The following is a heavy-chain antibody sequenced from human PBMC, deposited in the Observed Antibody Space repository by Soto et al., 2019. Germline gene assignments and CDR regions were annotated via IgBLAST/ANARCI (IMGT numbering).Heavy chain of an antibody. CDR1: QLTFSNSW. J-gene: IGHJ5*01. D-gene: IGHD3-10*01. CDR2: MNQDGSEK. Sequence: PGGSLRLSCTVSQLTFSNSWMSWVRQTPGKGLEWVANMNQDGSEKYYVHSVKGRFTISRDNAKKSLHLQMNSLRVEDTAVYYCVRSFLGRGEVDWPDPWGQGTLVTVSS. CDR3: VRSFLGRGEVDWPDP. V-gene: IGHV3-7*03.